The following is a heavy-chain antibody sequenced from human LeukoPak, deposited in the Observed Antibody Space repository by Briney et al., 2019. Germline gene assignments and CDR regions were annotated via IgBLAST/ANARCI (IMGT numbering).Heavy chain of an antibody. D-gene: IGHD5-12*01. J-gene: IGHJ4*02. V-gene: IGHV1-3*01. CDR3: ARASSGYPDKGFDY. Sequence: KFQGGVTITRDTSASTAYMELSSLRSEDTAVYYCARASSGYPDKGFDYWGQGTLVTVSS.